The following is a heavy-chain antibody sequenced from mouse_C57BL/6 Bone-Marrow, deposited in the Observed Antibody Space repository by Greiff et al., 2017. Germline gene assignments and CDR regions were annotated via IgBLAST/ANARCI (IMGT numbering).Heavy chain of an antibody. CDR2: INPNNGGT. CDR1: GYTFPDYN. Sequence: VQLQQSGPELVKPGASVKMSCKASGYTFPDYNMHWVKQSHGKSLEWIGYINPNNGGTSYNQKFKGKATLTVNKSSSTAYMELRSLTSEDSAVYYCARRITTVARYFDVWGTGTTVTVSS. J-gene: IGHJ1*03. V-gene: IGHV1-22*01. D-gene: IGHD1-1*01. CDR3: ARRITTVARYFDV.